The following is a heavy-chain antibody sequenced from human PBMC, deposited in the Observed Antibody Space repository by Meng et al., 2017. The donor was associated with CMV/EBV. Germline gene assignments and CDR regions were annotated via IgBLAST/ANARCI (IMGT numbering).Heavy chain of an antibody. Sequence: GESLKISCAASGFTFSSYAMHWVRQAPGKGLEWVAVVWYDGSNKYYADSVKGRFTISRDNSKNTLYLQMNSLRAEDTAVYYCARETWQWLVGVWGQGTTVTVSS. V-gene: IGHV3-33*01. J-gene: IGHJ6*02. CDR3: ARETWQWLVGV. CDR2: VWYDGSNK. CDR1: GFTFSSYA. D-gene: IGHD6-19*01.